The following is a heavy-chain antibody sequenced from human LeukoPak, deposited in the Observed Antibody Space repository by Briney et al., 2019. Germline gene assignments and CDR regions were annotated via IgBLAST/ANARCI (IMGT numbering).Heavy chain of an antibody. CDR2: IYYSGST. D-gene: IGHD1-26*01. Sequence: SETLSLTCTVSGGSISSYYWSWIRQPPGKGLGGIGYIYYSGSTNYNPSLKSRVTISVDTSKNHFSLKLSSVTAADTAVYYCARDRAENVGFYYYYYGMDVWGQGTTVTVSS. CDR3: ARDRAENVGFYYYYYGMDV. V-gene: IGHV4-59*01. CDR1: GGSISSYY. J-gene: IGHJ6*02.